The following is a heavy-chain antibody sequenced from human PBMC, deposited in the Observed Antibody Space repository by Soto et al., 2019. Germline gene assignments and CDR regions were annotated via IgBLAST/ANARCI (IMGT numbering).Heavy chain of an antibody. CDR2: IKSKTDGGTT. J-gene: IGHJ4*02. CDR1: GFTFSNAW. CDR3: ARDGQWLEIAIDY. D-gene: IGHD6-19*01. Sequence: GGSLRLSCAASGFTFSNAWMNWFRQAPGKGLEWVGRIKSKTDGGTTDYAAPVKGRFTISRDDSKNTLYLQMNSLKTEDTAVYYCARDGQWLEIAIDYWGQGTLVTVSS. V-gene: IGHV3-15*07.